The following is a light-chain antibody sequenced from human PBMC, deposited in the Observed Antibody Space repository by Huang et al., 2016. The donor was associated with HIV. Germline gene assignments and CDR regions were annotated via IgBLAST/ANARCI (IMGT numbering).Light chain of an antibody. CDR3: QQTYGTPYT. J-gene: IGKJ2*01. V-gene: IGKV1-39*01. Sequence: DIQMTQSPSSLSASVGDRVTITCRASQSIGTYLSWYQHKPGEVPKVLIYGSSSLQSGVPSRFSGSGSGTDFTLTISRLQPEDFATYYCQQTYGTPYTFGQGTRL. CDR1: QSIGTY. CDR2: GSS.